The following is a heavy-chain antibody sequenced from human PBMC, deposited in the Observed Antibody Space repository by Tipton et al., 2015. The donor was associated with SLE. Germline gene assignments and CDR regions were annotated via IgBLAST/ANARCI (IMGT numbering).Heavy chain of an antibody. Sequence: TLSLTCIVSGGSISSGAYLWSWIRQHPGKGLEWIGYIYYSGITNYNPSLQSRVTISVDRSKNQFSLKLTSVTAADTAVYYCARGPPFMEWERNWFDPWGQGTQVTVSS. V-gene: IGHV4-61*08. J-gene: IGHJ5*02. CDR1: GGSISSGAYL. D-gene: IGHD3-3*02. CDR2: IYYSGIT. CDR3: ARGPPFMEWERNWFDP.